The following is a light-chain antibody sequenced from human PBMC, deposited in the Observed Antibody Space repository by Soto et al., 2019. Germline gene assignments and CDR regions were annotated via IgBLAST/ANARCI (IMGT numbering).Light chain of an antibody. CDR3: ASYSSSETPVV. Sequence: QSALTQPASVSGSPGQSITISCTGTARDIGGYQFVSWYQQHPDKAPKLIIVDVTKRPSGISSRFPASKSGTTASLTISGLLPEDEAQYYCASYSSSETPVVFGGGTKLTVL. CDR2: DVT. V-gene: IGLV2-14*03. J-gene: IGLJ2*01. CDR1: ARDIGGYQF.